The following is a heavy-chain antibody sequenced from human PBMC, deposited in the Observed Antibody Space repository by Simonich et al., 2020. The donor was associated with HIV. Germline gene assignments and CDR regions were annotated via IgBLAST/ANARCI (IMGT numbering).Heavy chain of an antibody. CDR2: INHSGST. CDR1: GGYLSNYY. D-gene: IGHD2-2*01. J-gene: IGHJ4*02. V-gene: IGHV4-34*01. CDR3: ASVSSSWIPPDY. Sequence: QVQLQQWGAGLLKSSETLSLTCAVYGGYLSNYYWSWIRQPPGKGVEWIGEINHSGSTNYNPSLKGRVTRSVDTSKNQFSLKLNSVTASDTAVYDCASVSSSWIPPDYWGQGTPVTVSS.